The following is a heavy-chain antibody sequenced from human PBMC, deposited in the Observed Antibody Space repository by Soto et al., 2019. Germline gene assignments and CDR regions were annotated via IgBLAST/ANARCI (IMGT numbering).Heavy chain of an antibody. D-gene: IGHD2-8*01. CDR2: IYYSGST. V-gene: IGHV4-39*01. CDR1: GGSISSSSYY. Sequence: SETLSLTCTVSGGSISSSSYYWGWIRQPPGKGLEWIGSIYYSGSTYYNPSLKSRVTISVDTSKNQFSLKLSSVTAADTAVYYCARYCTNGVCYRSFDYWGQGTLVTVS. J-gene: IGHJ4*02. CDR3: ARYCTNGVCYRSFDY.